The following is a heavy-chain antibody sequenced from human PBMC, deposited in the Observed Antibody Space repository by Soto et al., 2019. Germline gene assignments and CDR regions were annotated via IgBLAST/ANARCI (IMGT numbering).Heavy chain of an antibody. J-gene: IGHJ4*02. Sequence: EVQLVESGGGVVQPGGSLRLSCAASGFSVRDHYMDWVRQAPGKGLEWVGLTRNKPEGYTTEHAASVKGRFVISRDDSENSVYLQMNSLKIEDTAVYYCVREGLFTLDHWGQGILVTVSS. CDR3: VREGLFTLDH. CDR2: TRNKPEGYTT. CDR1: GFSVRDHY. V-gene: IGHV3-72*01.